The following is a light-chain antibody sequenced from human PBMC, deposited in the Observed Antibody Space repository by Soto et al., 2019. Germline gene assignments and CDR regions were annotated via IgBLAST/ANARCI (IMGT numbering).Light chain of an antibody. CDR3: QTWGTGIQV. Sequence: QSVLTQSPSASASLGASVKLTCTLSSGQRKYAIAWHQQKPEKGPRYLMRVNSDGSHIRGDGIPDRFSGSSSGTERYLTXXXXXXXXXXDXYCQTWGTGIQVFGTGTK. V-gene: IGLV4-69*01. J-gene: IGLJ1*01. CDR2: VNSDGSH. CDR1: SGQRKYA.